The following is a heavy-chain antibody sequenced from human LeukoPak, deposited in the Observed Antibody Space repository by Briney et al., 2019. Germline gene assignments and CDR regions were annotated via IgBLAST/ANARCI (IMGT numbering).Heavy chain of an antibody. CDR3: ARGPAAAIDY. CDR1: GFTFNSYS. Sequence: GGSLRLSCAASGFTFNSYSMNWVRQAPGKGLEWLSFISSSSYTIHYADSVKGRFTISRDNAKNSLYLQMNSLRDEDTAIYYCARGPAAAIDYWGQGTLVTVSS. J-gene: IGHJ4*02. V-gene: IGHV3-48*02. D-gene: IGHD2-2*01. CDR2: ISSSSYTI.